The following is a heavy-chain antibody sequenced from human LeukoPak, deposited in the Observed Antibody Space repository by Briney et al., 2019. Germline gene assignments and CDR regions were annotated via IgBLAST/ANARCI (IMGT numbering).Heavy chain of an antibody. Sequence: ASVKVSCKASGYTFTSYDINWVRQATGQGLEWMGWMNPNSGNTGYAQKFQGRVTMTRNTSISTAYMELSSLRSEDTAVYYCARARIMITFGGVIASDYWGQGTLVTVSS. D-gene: IGHD3-16*02. CDR3: ARARIMITFGGVIASDY. CDR1: GYTFTSYD. CDR2: MNPNSGNT. V-gene: IGHV1-8*01. J-gene: IGHJ4*02.